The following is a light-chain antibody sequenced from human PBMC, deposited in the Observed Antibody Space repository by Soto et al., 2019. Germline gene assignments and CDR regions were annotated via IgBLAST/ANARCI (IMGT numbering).Light chain of an antibody. CDR3: QQYNSYPLT. Sequence: DIPMTQSPSTLSGSVGDRVTITCRASQTISSWLAWYQQKPGQAPKLLIYKASSLESAVPSRFSGSGSGTEFTLTISGLQPDDFATYYCQQYNSYPLTFGGGTKVEIK. J-gene: IGKJ4*01. V-gene: IGKV1-5*03. CDR1: QTISSW. CDR2: KAS.